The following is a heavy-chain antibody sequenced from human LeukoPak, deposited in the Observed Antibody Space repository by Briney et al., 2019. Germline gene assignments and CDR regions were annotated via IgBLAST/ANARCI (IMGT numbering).Heavy chain of an antibody. CDR2: ISAYNGNT. CDR1: GYTLTELS. V-gene: IGHV1-18*01. CDR3: ASAELGIAAALDAFDI. J-gene: IGHJ3*02. Sequence: ASVKVSCKVSGYTLTELSMHWVRQAPGQGLEWMGWISAYNGNTNYAQKLQGRVTMTTDTSTSTAYMELRSLRSDDTAVYYCASAELGIAAALDAFDIWGQGTMVTVSS. D-gene: IGHD6-13*01.